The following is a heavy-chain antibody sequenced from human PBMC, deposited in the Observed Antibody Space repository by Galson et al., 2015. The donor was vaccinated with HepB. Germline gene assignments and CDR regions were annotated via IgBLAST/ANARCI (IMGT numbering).Heavy chain of an antibody. Sequence: SVKVSCKASGYTFTSHGLSWVRQAPGQGLEWMGWISTYNDNTNYAQKFQGRVTMTTDTSTNTAYMELRSLRSDDTAVYYCARFGHDYDYGDYDSYYYMDVWGKGTTVTVSS. CDR3: ARFGHDYDYGDYDSYYYMDV. J-gene: IGHJ6*03. CDR2: ISTYNDNT. D-gene: IGHD4-17*01. CDR1: GYTFTSHG. V-gene: IGHV1-18*01.